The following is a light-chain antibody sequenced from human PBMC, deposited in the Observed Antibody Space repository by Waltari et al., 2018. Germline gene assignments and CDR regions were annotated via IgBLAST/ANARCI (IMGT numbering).Light chain of an antibody. CDR2: GVN. CDR3: QSYDTSLGVV. CDR1: WSNIGAGYD. V-gene: IGLV1-40*01. Sequence: QSVLTQPPSVSGAPGQRVTISCTGSWSNIGAGYDVHWYQQLPGKATTLLVDGVNTRPPGVPDRFFGSKSGTSASLAIPGLQPGDEADYYCQSYDTSLGVVFGGGTKLTVL. J-gene: IGLJ2*01.